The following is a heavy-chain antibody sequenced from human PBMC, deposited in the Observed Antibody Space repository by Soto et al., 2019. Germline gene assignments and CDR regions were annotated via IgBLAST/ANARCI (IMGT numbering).Heavy chain of an antibody. CDR3: AKDRRPHEYCSGGSCYNGFAY. V-gene: IGHV3-30*18. D-gene: IGHD2-15*01. CDR2: ISYDGNNK. Sequence: QVQLVESGGGVVQPGRSLRLSCAASGFTFSTYGMHWVRQTPGKGLEWVAVISYDGNNKYYADSVKGRFTISRDKSKNRLYLQMNSLRTEDTAVYYCAKDRRPHEYCSGGSCYNGFAYWGQGTRVTVSS. CDR1: GFTFSTYG. J-gene: IGHJ4*02.